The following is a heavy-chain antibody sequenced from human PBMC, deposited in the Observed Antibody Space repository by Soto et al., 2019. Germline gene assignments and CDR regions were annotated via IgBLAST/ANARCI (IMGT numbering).Heavy chain of an antibody. J-gene: IGHJ5*02. Sequence: SETLSPTCTFSCGSIISGGYYWSWIRQHPVKGLEWIGYIYYSGSTYYNPSLKSRVTISVDTSKNQFSLKLSSVTAADTAVYYCARDRGRPITIFGVVGPWGQGTLVTVSS. CDR3: ARDRGRPITIFGVVGP. D-gene: IGHD3-3*01. V-gene: IGHV4-31*03. CDR2: IYYSGST. CDR1: CGSIISGGYY.